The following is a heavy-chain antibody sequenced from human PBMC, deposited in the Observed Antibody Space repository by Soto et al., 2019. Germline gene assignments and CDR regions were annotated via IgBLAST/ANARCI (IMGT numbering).Heavy chain of an antibody. Sequence: QVQLVQSGAEVKKPGSSVKVSCKASGGTFSSYAISWVRQAPGQGLEWMGGIIPIFGTANYAQKFQGRVKIAAGQAASTAYMALSSLRSEETAVYYCARDPIPDRGAAAGTLSLWGQGTLVTVSS. D-gene: IGHD6-13*01. CDR1: GGTFSSYA. V-gene: IGHV1-69*12. CDR3: ARDPIPDRGAAAGTLSL. CDR2: IIPIFGTA. J-gene: IGHJ4*02.